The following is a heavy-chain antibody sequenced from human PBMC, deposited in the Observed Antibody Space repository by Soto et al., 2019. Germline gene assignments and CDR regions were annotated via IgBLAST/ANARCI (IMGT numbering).Heavy chain of an antibody. J-gene: IGHJ6*02. V-gene: IGHV6-1*01. CDR3: ARSEEDSDYYYYGLDV. CDR2: TYYRSRWYS. Sequence: SQTLSLTCVISGDSVSSSSVAWNWVRQSPSRGLEWLGRTYYRSRWYSDSAVSVRGRIVINADTSKNQFSLQLDSVTPEDTAVYLCARSEEDSDYYYYGLDVWGQGTTVTVSS. D-gene: IGHD2-15*01. CDR1: GDSVSSSSVA.